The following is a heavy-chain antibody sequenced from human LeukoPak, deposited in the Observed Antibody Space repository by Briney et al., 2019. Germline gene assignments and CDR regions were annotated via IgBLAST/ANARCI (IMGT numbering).Heavy chain of an antibody. V-gene: IGHV4-59*01. D-gene: IGHD2-2*01. CDR3: AREGVDCSSTSCDPRLYYYYYMDV. CDR1: GGSISSYY. Sequence: SETLSLTCTVSGGSISSYYWSWIRQPPGKGLEWIGYIYYSGSTNYNPSLKSRVTISVDTSKNQFSLKLSSVTAADTAVYYCAREGVDCSSTSCDPRLYYYYYMDVWGKGTTVTVSS. CDR2: IYYSGST. J-gene: IGHJ6*03.